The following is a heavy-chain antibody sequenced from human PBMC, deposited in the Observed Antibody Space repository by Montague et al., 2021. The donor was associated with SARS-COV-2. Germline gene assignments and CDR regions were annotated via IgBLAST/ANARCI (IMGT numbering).Heavy chain of an antibody. CDR3: AHRLPAVAAFDY. D-gene: IGHD6-6*01. V-gene: IGHV2-5*02. Sequence: WIRQPPGKALEWLALIYWDDDKRYSPSLKSRLTITKVTSKNQVVLTMTNMDPVDTATYYCAHRLPAVAAFDYWGQGTLVTVSS. J-gene: IGHJ4*02. CDR2: IYWDDDK.